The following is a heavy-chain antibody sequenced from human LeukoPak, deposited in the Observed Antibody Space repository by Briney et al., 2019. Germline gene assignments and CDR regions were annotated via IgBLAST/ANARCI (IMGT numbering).Heavy chain of an antibody. CDR2: IYSGGST. CDR3: ARDRGYDFWSGYYRDLDY. CDR1: GFTVSSNY. Sequence: PGGSLRLSCAASGFTVSSNYMSWVRQAPGKGLEWVSVIYSGGSTYYADSVKGRFTISRDNSKNTLYLQMNSLRAEDTAVYYCARDRGYDFWSGYYRDLDYWGQGTLVTVSS. V-gene: IGHV3-66*01. J-gene: IGHJ4*02. D-gene: IGHD3-3*01.